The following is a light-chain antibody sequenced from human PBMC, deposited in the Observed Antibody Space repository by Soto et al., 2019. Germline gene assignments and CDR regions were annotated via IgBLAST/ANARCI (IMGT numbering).Light chain of an antibody. V-gene: IGKV1-5*01. Sequence: DLQMTQSPSTPSASLGDRVTITCRASQSISSWLAWYQQKTGKAPKFLIYDASSLESGVPQRFSGSGSATELNLTISRLQPDDFATYYCQQYNSDSWACGQGTKVDIK. CDR2: DAS. CDR3: QQYNSDSWA. CDR1: QSISSW. J-gene: IGKJ1*01.